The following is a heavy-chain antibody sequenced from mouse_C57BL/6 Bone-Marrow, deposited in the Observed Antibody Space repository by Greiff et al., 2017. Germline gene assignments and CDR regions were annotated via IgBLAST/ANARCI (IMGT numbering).Heavy chain of an antibody. V-gene: IGHV5-6*01. CDR2: ISSGGSYT. D-gene: IGHD1-1*01. CDR1: GFTFSSYG. J-gene: IGHJ3*01. CDR3: ARQGIYYYGSSYDWFAY. Sequence: EVKLMESGGDLVKPGGSLKLSCAASGFTFSSYGMSWVRQTPDKRLEWVATISSGGSYTYYPASVKGRFTISRDNAKNTLYLQMSSLKSEDTAMYYCARQGIYYYGSSYDWFAYWGQGTLVTVSA.